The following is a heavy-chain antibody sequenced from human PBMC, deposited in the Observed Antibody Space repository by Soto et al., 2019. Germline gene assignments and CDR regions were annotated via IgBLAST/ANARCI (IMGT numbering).Heavy chain of an antibody. CDR2: IYYSGST. V-gene: IGHV4-59*01. CDR3: ARDDGDSSSLYFDY. Sequence: SETLSLTCTVSGGSIISYYWSWIRQPTGKGLEWIGYIYYSGSTNYNPSLKSRVTISVDTSKNQFSLKLSSVTAADTAVYYCARDDGDSSSLYFDYWGQGTLVTVSS. D-gene: IGHD6-13*01. J-gene: IGHJ4*02. CDR1: GGSIISYY.